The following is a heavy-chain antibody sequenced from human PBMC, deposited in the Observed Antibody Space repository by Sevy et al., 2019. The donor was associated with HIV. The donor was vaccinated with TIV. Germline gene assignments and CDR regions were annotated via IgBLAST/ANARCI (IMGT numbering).Heavy chain of an antibody. Sequence: GGSLRLSCAASGFTFNYYVMNWVRQAPGKGLEWVSALSGRGDSTYYADSVKGRFTVSRDNSKNTVYLQMNSLRAEDTAIYYCAKDTGGNYPCYFDYWGQGTLVTVST. V-gene: IGHV3-23*01. CDR3: AKDTGGNYPCYFDY. CDR1: GFTFNYYV. J-gene: IGHJ4*02. D-gene: IGHD2-8*02. CDR2: LSGRGDST.